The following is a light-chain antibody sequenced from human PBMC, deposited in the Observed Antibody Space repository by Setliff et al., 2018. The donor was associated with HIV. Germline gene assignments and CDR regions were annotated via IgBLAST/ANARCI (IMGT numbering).Light chain of an antibody. CDR1: SSDVGSYNY. CDR2: DVS. J-gene: IGLJ3*02. CDR3: SSYTSTNTLV. Sequence: QSALTQPASVSGSPGQSITISCTGTSSDVGSYNYVSWYQQHTGKAPKLVLYDVSNRPSGVSNRFSGSKSGNTASLTISGLQVEDEADYYCSSYTSTNTLVFGGGTKVTVL. V-gene: IGLV2-14*03.